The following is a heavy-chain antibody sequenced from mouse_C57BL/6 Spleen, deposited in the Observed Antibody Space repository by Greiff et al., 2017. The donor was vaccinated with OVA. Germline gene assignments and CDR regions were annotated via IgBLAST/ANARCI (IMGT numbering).Heavy chain of an antibody. V-gene: IGHV1-55*01. CDR3: ARSLDSSGPAWFAY. Sequence: VQLQQPGAELVKPGASVKMSCKASGYTFTSYWITWVKQRPGQGLEWIGDIYPGSGSTTYNEKFKSKATLTVDTSSSTAYMQLSSLTSEDSAVYYCARSLDSSGPAWFAYWGQGTLVTVSA. CDR2: IYPGSGST. D-gene: IGHD3-2*02. J-gene: IGHJ3*01. CDR1: GYTFTSYW.